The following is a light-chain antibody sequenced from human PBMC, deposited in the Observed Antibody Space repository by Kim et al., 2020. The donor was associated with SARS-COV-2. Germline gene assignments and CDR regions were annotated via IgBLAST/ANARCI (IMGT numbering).Light chain of an antibody. CDR3: QQANSFPYT. J-gene: IGKJ2*01. V-gene: IGKV1-12*02. CDR2: AAS. CDR1: QSIVNW. Sequence: SSSVGARVTNTCRAMQSIVNWLAWYQQQPGKAPWLLIYAASSLHTGVPSRFSGSGAGTDFTLTISSLHPEDFATYYCQQANSFPYTFGQGTKLGI.